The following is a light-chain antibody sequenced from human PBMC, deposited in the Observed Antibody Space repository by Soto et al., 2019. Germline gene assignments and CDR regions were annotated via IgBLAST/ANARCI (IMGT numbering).Light chain of an antibody. CDR3: QQYGGSPRT. CDR2: GAS. Sequence: EIVLTQSPGTLSLSPGERATLSCRASQSVTGSYLAWYQQKPGQAPRLLIYGASRRATGIPDRFSASESGTDFTLTISRLEPEDFAVYYCQQYGGSPRTFGQGTRVEIK. J-gene: IGKJ1*01. V-gene: IGKV3-20*01. CDR1: QSVTGSY.